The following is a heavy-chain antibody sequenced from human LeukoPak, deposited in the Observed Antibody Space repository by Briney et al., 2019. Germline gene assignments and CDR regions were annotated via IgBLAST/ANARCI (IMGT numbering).Heavy chain of an antibody. Sequence: GGSLRLSCAASGFTFSSYGMHWVRQAPGKGLEWVAVISYDGSNKYYADSVKGRFTISRDNSKNTLYLQMNSLRAEDTAVYYCAKDWEYSSSWFPGFYYGMDVWGQGTTVTVPS. CDR1: GFTFSSYG. CDR3: AKDWEYSSSWFPGFYYGMDV. CDR2: ISYDGSNK. D-gene: IGHD6-13*01. J-gene: IGHJ6*02. V-gene: IGHV3-30*18.